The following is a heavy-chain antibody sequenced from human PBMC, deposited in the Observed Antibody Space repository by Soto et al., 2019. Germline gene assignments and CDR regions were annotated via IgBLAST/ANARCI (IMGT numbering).Heavy chain of an antibody. V-gene: IGHV4-31*03. D-gene: IGHD2-15*01. Sequence: SETLSLTCTVSGGSISSGGYYWSWIRQHPGKGLEWIGYIYYSGSTYYNPSLKSRVTISVDTSKNQFSLKLSSVTAADTAVYYCARGLHYCSGGSCYADAFDIWGQGTMVTVSS. J-gene: IGHJ3*02. CDR1: GGSISSGGYY. CDR2: IYYSGST. CDR3: ARGLHYCSGGSCYADAFDI.